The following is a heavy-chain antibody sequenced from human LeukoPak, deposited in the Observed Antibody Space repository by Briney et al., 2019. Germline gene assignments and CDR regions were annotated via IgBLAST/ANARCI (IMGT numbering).Heavy chain of an antibody. CDR2: INHSGST. D-gene: IGHD3-10*01. V-gene: IGHV4-34*01. CDR3: ARDLTLVL. Sequence: SETLSLTCAVYGGSFSGYYWSWIRQPPGKGLEWIGEINHSGSTNYNPSLKSRVTISVDTSKNQFSLKLSSVTAADTAVYYCARDLTLVLWGQGTLVTVSS. CDR1: GGSFSGYY. J-gene: IGHJ4*02.